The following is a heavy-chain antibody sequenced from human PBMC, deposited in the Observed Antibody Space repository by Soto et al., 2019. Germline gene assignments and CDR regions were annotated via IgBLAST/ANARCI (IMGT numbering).Heavy chain of an antibody. Sequence: PSETLALTCTVSGGSISSSIYYWGWIRQPPGKGLEGIGSIYYSGSTYYNPSLKSPVTISVDTSKNQFSLKLSSVTAADTAVYYCARRALYCSGGSCAGFDPWGQGTLVTVSS. J-gene: IGHJ5*02. CDR1: GGSISSSIYY. CDR2: IYYSGST. D-gene: IGHD2-15*01. CDR3: ARRALYCSGGSCAGFDP. V-gene: IGHV4-39*01.